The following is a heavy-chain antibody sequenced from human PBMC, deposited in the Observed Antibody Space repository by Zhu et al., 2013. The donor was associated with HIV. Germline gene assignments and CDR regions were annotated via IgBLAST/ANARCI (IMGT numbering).Heavy chain of an antibody. D-gene: IGHD1-26*01. CDR2: INPSGGST. J-gene: IGHJ4*02. Sequence: VQLVQSGAEVKKPGASVKVSCKASGYTFTSYTMHWVRQAPGQGLEWMGIINPSGGSTSYAQKFQGRVTMTRDTSTSTVYMELSSLRSEDTAVYYCARSHFPYEAKSGSYGHFDYWGQGTLVTVSS. CDR3: ARSHFPYEAKSGSYGHFDY. V-gene: IGHV1-46*01. CDR1: GYTFTSYT.